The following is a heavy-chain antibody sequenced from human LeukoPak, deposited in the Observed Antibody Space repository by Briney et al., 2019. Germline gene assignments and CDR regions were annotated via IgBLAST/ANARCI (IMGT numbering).Heavy chain of an antibody. J-gene: IGHJ6*03. V-gene: IGHV3-7*01. Sequence: GGSLRLSCAVPGITFSSYWMSWVRQAPGKGLEWVANIKQDGSEKYYVDSVKGRFTISRDNAKNSLYLQMNSLRAEDTAVYYCVSKGSGSYYYYYYYMDVWGKGTTVTVSS. CDR3: VSKGSGSYYYYYYYMDV. CDR2: IKQDGSEK. D-gene: IGHD3-10*01. CDR1: GITFSSYW.